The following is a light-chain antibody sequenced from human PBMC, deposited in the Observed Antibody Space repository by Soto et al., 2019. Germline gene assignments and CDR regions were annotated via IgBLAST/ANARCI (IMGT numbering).Light chain of an antibody. Sequence: EIGRAQSAAPRAVAKRERTTNCRGAGKSVSSNFLDWCQQKPGQAPRLLIYGASTMETGIPARDSGRGSGPECTLALSILQSGDVSVVFCQQYKDWTITFSPGTKVDIK. CDR2: GAS. CDR1: KSVSSN. J-gene: IGKJ1*01. CDR3: QQYKDWTIT. V-gene: IGKV3-15*01.